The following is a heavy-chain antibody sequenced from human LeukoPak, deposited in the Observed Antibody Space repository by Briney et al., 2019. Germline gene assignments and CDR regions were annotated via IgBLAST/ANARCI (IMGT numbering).Heavy chain of an antibody. V-gene: IGHV1-8*03. Sequence: GASVKVSCKASGYTFTSYDINWVRQATGQGLEWMGWRNPNSGNTGYAQKFQGRVTITRNTSISTAYMELSSLRSEDTAVYYCARGRPAIIEARRGRWFDPWGQGTLVTVSS. J-gene: IGHJ5*02. D-gene: IGHD6-6*01. CDR3: ARGRPAIIEARRGRWFDP. CDR1: GYTFTSYD. CDR2: RNPNSGNT.